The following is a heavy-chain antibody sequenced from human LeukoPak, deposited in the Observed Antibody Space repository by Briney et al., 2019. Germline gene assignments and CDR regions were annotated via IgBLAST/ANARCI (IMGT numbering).Heavy chain of an antibody. CDR2: IKQDGSEK. CDR1: GFTFSSCW. CDR3: ARDSRGSYSFDY. D-gene: IGHD1-26*01. J-gene: IGHJ4*02. Sequence: GGSLRLSCAASGFTFSSCWMSWVRQAPGKGLEWVANIKQDGSEKYYVDSVKGRFTISRDNAKNSLYLQMNSLRAEDTAVYYCARDSRGSYSFDYWGQGTLVTVSS. V-gene: IGHV3-7*01.